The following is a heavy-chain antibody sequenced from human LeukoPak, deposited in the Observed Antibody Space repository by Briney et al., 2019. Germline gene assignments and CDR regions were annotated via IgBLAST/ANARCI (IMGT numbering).Heavy chain of an antibody. CDR2: IYPGDSDT. CDR3: ARHVRYCSGGSCSLNYFDY. D-gene: IGHD2-15*01. Sequence: GESLKISCKGSGYSFTSYWIGWVRQMPGKGLEWMGIIYPGDSDTRYSPSFQGQVTISADKSISTAYLQWSSLKASDTAMYYCARHVRYCSGGSCSLNYFDYWGQGTLVTVSS. V-gene: IGHV5-51*01. CDR1: GYSFTSYW. J-gene: IGHJ4*02.